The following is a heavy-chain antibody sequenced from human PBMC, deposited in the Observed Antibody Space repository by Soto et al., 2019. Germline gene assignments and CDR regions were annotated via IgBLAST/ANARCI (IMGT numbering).Heavy chain of an antibody. J-gene: IGHJ4*02. CDR2: MNPNSGNT. CDR1: GYTFTSYD. V-gene: IGHV1-8*01. CDR3: ARSRGHRSGCYGDY. D-gene: IGHD6-19*01. Sequence: QVQLVQSGAEVKKPGASVKVSCKASGYTFTSYDINWVRQATGQGLEWMGWMNPNSGNTGYAQKFQGRVTMTRNTXXRTAYMERSSLGSEDTAVYYCARSRGHRSGCYGDYWGQGTLVTVSS.